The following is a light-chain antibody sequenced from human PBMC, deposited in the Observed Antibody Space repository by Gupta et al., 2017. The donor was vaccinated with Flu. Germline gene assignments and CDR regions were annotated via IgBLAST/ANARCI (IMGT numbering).Light chain of an antibody. CDR2: LGS. CDR3: MQALQTLRT. J-gene: IGKJ1*01. Sequence: DMVMTQSPLSLPVTPGEPASISCRASQSLLHSNGYNYLDWYQQKPGQAPQLLIYLGSNWASGVPDRFSGSGSGTDFTLKISRVEAEDVGVYYCMQALQTLRTFGQGTKVEIK. V-gene: IGKV2-28*01. CDR1: QSLLHSNGYNY.